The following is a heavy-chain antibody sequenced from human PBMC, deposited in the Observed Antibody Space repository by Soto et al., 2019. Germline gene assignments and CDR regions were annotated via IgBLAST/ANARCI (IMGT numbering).Heavy chain of an antibody. Sequence: QITLKESGPTLVRPTQTLTLTCAFSGFSLSTSEVGVGWIRQPPGKALEWLAVIYWDDSKHYSPSLRSRLTITKDTSKHQVVLTMTNMDPMDTGTYYCAHKGPEDWPLDYWGQGTLVTVSS. J-gene: IGHJ4*02. V-gene: IGHV2-5*02. CDR1: GFSLSTSEVG. D-gene: IGHD3-9*01. CDR3: AHKGPEDWPLDY. CDR2: IYWDDSK.